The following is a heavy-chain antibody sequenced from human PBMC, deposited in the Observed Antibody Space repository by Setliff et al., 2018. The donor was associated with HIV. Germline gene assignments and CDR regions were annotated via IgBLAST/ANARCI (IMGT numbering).Heavy chain of an antibody. Sequence: ASVKVSCKASGYTFTSYAIXXVRQAPGQGLEWLGMVNPSGGSTAYAQKFQGRVTMTRDTSTNTVYMDLSGLRSDDTAVYYCARDRTAGYHYDYGYWGQGTLVTVSS. D-gene: IGHD3-16*01. J-gene: IGHJ4*02. CDR1: GYTFTSYA. V-gene: IGHV1-46*01. CDR2: VNPSGGST. CDR3: ARDRTAGYHYDYGY.